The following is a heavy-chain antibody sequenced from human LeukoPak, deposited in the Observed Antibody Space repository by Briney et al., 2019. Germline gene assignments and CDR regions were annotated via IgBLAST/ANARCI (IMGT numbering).Heavy chain of an antibody. D-gene: IGHD1-20*01. V-gene: IGHV3-9*01. CDR3: AREIGPITLYYYYYMDV. CDR2: ISWNSGSI. Sequence: GGSLRLSCAASGFTFDDYAMHWVRQAPGKGLEWVSGISWNSGSIGYADSVKGRFTISRDNAKNSLYLQMNSLRAEDTAVYYCAREIGPITLYYYYYMDVWGKGTTVTVSS. J-gene: IGHJ6*03. CDR1: GFTFDDYA.